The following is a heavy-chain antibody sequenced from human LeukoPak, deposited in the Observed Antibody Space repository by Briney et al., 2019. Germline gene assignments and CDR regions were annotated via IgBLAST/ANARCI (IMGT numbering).Heavy chain of an antibody. CDR2: IYYSGST. CDR3: ARVPGDGYNHHAFDI. V-gene: IGHV4-59*01. J-gene: IGHJ3*02. CDR1: GGSISSYY. Sequence: PSQTLSLTYTVSGGSISSYYWSWIRQPPGKGLEWIGYIYYSGSTNYNPSLKSRVTISVDTSKNQFSLKLSSVTAADTAVYYCARVPGDGYNHHAFDIWGQGTMVTVSS. D-gene: IGHD5-24*01.